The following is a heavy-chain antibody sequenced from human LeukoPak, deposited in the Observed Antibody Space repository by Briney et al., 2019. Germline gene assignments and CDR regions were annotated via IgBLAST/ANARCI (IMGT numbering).Heavy chain of an antibody. CDR2: MHYSGSS. D-gene: IGHD6-13*01. CDR1: GGSITSSSYS. Sequence: SETLSLTCSVSGGSITSSSYSWGWIRQPPGKGLEWIGTMHYSGSSYYNPSLKSRVTISVDTSKNQFSLKLASVTAADTAVYYCARLYSSSCNFDYWGQGTLVTVSS. J-gene: IGHJ4*02. V-gene: IGHV4-39*01. CDR3: ARLYSSSCNFDY.